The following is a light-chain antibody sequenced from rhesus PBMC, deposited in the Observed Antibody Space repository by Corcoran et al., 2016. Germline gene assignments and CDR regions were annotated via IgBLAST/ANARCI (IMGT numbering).Light chain of an antibody. CDR1: QGISVW. J-gene: IGKJ3*01. Sequence: DIQMTQSPSSLSASVGDKVTITCRASQGISVWLAWYQQKPGKAPKLLIYKASRLQSGVPSRFSGSGSGTEFTLTISSLHPEEFATYYCLQYSSSPFTFGPGTKLDIK. CDR2: KAS. CDR3: LQYSSSPFT. V-gene: IGKV1-22*01.